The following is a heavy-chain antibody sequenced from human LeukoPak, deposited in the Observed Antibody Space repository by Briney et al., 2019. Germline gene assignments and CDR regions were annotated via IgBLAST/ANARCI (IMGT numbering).Heavy chain of an antibody. J-gene: IGHJ4*02. Sequence: GGSLRLSCAASGFTVSSNYMSWVRQAPGKGLEWVSVIYSGGSTYYADSVKGRFTISRDNSKNTLYLQMNSLRAEDTAVYYCARGPASSGWFYFDYWGQGTLVTVSS. D-gene: IGHD6-19*01. CDR1: GFTVSSNY. CDR3: ARGPASSGWFYFDY. V-gene: IGHV3-53*01. CDR2: IYSGGST.